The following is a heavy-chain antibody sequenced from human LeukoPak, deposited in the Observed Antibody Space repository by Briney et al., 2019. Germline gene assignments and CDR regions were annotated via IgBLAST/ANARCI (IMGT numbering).Heavy chain of an antibody. J-gene: IGHJ4*02. Sequence: SVKVSCKASEGSFSSYAITWVRQAPRQGLEWMGRTIPIFGPANYAQKFQGRVTITTDESTSTSSMELSSLTSEDTAVYYCARARGSGWYPLRYWGQGTLVIVSS. CDR3: ARARGSGWYPLRY. CDR1: EGSFSSYA. D-gene: IGHD6-19*01. CDR2: TIPIFGPA. V-gene: IGHV1-69*05.